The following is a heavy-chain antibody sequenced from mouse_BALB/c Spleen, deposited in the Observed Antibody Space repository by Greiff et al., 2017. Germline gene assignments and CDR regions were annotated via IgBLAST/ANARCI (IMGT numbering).Heavy chain of an antibody. CDR1: GYTFTSYT. CDR3: ARSDGYYFDY. V-gene: IGHV1-4*02. D-gene: IGHD2-3*01. CDR2: INPSSGYT. J-gene: IGHJ2*01. Sequence: VQLQQSAAELARPGASVKMSCKASGYTFTSYTMHWVKQRPGQGLEWIGYINPSSGYTEYNQKFKDKTTLTADKSSSTAYMQLSSLTSEDSAVYYCARSDGYYFDYWGQGTTLTVSS.